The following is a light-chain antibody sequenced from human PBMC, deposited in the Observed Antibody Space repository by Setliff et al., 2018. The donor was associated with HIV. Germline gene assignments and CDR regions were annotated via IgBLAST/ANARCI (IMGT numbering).Light chain of an antibody. CDR2: DAS. CDR1: SSDVGGYIY. J-gene: IGLJ1*01. CDR3: SSHTSSSTGPYV. V-gene: IGLV2-14*01. Sequence: ALTQPASVSGSPGQSITISCTGTSSDVGGYIYVSWYQQHPGKAPKLMIYDASKRPSGVSNRFSGSKSGNTASLTISGLQAEDEADYYCSSHTSSSTGPYVFGTGTKVTVL.